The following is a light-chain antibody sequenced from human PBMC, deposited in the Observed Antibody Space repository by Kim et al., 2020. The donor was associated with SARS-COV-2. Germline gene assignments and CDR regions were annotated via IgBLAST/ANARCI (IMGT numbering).Light chain of an antibody. CDR3: QQYGSSPRT. CDR1: QSVSSSY. CDR2: GAS. Sequence: EIVLTQSPGTLSLSPGERATLSCRASQSVSSSYLAWYQQKPGQAPRLLIYGASSRATGIPDRFSGSGSGTDFTLTISRLEPEDFALYYCQQYGSSPRTFGGGTKVDIK. V-gene: IGKV3-20*01. J-gene: IGKJ4*01.